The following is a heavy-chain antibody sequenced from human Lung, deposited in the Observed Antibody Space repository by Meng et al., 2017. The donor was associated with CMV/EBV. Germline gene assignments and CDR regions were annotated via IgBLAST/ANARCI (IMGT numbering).Heavy chain of an antibody. J-gene: IGHJ5*02. CDR2: INPNSGTT. CDR3: ARGVVLLGDRGSTMLRGAIENWFDA. Sequence: ASVXVSXKASGYTFTGSFVYWVRQAPGQGLEWMGSINPNSGTTNYVQNFQGRVTMTRDTSISTAYMDLSRLRSDDTAIYYCARGVVLLGDRGSTMLRGAIENWFDAWXQGTXVTVSS. D-gene: IGHD3-10*01. V-gene: IGHV1-2*02. CDR1: GYTFTGSF.